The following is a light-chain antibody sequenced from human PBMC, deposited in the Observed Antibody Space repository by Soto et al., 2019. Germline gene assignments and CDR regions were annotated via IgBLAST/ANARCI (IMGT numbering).Light chain of an antibody. CDR1: QSVSSSY. CDR3: QQYGSSIFP. J-gene: IGKJ3*01. CDR2: GAS. Sequence: EIVLTQSPGTLSLSPGERATLSCRASQSVSSSYLGWYQQKPGQAPRLLIYGASTRATGIPDRFSGSGSGTDFTLSISRLETEDIAVYYCQQYGSSIFPFGPGTKVDIK. V-gene: IGKV3-20*01.